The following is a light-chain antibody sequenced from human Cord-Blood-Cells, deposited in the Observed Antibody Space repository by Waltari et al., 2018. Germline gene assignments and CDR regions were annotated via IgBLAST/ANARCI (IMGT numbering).Light chain of an antibody. CDR3: QQYSSSPPT. CDR1: QSVSSSY. CDR2: GAS. V-gene: IGKV3-20*01. Sequence: EIVLTQSPGTLSLSPGERATRSCRASQSVSSSYLAWYQQKPGQAPRLLIYGASSSATGIPDRFSGSGSGTDFPLTISRLEPEDFAVYYCQQYSSSPPTFGGGTKVEIK. J-gene: IGKJ4*01.